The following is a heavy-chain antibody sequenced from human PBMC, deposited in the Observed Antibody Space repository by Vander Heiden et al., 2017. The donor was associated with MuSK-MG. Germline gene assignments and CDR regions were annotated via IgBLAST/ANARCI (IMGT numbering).Heavy chain of an antibody. CDR3: ARDSPPANYDILNGIFDY. CDR2: ISSSGSTI. V-gene: IGHV3-48*03. J-gene: IGHJ4*02. CDR1: GFTFSSYE. D-gene: IGHD3-9*01. Sequence: EVQLVESGGGLVQPGGSLRLSCAASGFTFSSYEMNWVRQAPGKGLEWVSYISSSGSTIYYADSVKGRVTISRDNAKNSLYRQMNSLRAEETAVYYCARDSPPANYDILNGIFDYWGQGTMVTVYS.